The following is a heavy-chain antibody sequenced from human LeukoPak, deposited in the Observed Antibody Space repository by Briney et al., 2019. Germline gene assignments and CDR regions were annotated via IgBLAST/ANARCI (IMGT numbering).Heavy chain of an antibody. CDR2: IYYSGST. CDR3: ARASETHWGSPGTFDI. Sequence: SETLSLTCTVSGGSISSGDYYWSWIRQPPGKGLEWIGYIYYSGSTYYNPSLKSRVTISVDTSKNQFSLKLSSVTAAETAVYYCARASETHWGSPGTFDIWGQGTMVTVSS. D-gene: IGHD7-27*01. CDR1: GGSISSGDYY. J-gene: IGHJ3*02. V-gene: IGHV4-30-4*08.